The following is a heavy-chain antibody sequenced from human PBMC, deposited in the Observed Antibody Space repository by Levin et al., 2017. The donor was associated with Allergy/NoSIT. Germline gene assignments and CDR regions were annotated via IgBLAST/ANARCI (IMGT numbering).Heavy chain of an antibody. J-gene: IGHJ4*02. CDR2: IYYSGST. D-gene: IGHD6-13*01. CDR3: ARDLAGSSWYSAGWGEWDY. V-gene: IGHV4-59*01. Sequence: PSETLSLTCTVSGGSISSYYWSWIRQPPGKGLEWIGYIYYSGSTNYNPSLKSRVTISVDTSKNQFSLKLSSVTAADTAVYYCARDLAGSSWYSAGWGEWDYWGQGTLVTVSS. CDR1: GGSISSYY.